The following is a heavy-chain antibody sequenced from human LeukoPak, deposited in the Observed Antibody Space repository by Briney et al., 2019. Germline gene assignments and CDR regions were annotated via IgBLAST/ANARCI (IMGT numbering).Heavy chain of an antibody. CDR1: GFTVSSNY. J-gene: IGHJ5*02. D-gene: IGHD3-3*01. V-gene: IGHV3-74*01. Sequence: GGSLRLSCAASGFTVSSNYMSWVRQAPGKGLVWVSRIDEDGKTIDYADSVKGRFTISRDNAKDTLYLQMSSLRDEDTAVYYCVSDLCGGDDQWGRGTLVTVSS. CDR3: VSDLCGGDDQ. CDR2: IDEDGKTI.